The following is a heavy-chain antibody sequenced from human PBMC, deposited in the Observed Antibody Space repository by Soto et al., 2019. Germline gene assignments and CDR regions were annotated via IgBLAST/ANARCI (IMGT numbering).Heavy chain of an antibody. Sequence: QVQLVESGGGVVQPGRSLRLSCAASGFTFSSYGMHWVRQAPGKGLEWVAVIWYDGSNKYYADSVKGRFTISRDNSKNTLYLQMNSLRAEDTAVYYCARGERYCGGDCYSPNHYYYYYGMDVWGQGTTVTVSS. J-gene: IGHJ6*02. CDR2: IWYDGSNK. CDR3: ARGERYCGGDCYSPNHYYYYYGMDV. V-gene: IGHV3-33*01. CDR1: GFTFSSYG. D-gene: IGHD2-21*02.